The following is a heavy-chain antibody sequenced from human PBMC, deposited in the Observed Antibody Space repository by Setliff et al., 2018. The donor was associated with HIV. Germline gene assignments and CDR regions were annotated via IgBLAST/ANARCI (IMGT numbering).Heavy chain of an antibody. V-gene: IGHV3-11*01. CDR3: ARASVGVWGSYPD. Sequence: GGSLRLSCEASGFIFSDYFMTWIRQAPGKGLEWISYIGSRGTPVKTADSLKGRFFVSRDNTKNSLYLQINNLSVEDTAMYFCARASVGVWGSYPDWGQGTLVTVSS. CDR2: IGSRGTPV. CDR1: GFIFSDYF. D-gene: IGHD3-16*02. J-gene: IGHJ4*02.